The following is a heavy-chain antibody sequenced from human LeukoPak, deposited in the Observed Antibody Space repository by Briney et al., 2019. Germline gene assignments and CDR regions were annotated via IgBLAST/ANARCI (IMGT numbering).Heavy chain of an antibody. J-gene: IGHJ5*02. CDR2: IIPIFGTA. V-gene: IGHV1-69*13. D-gene: IGHD6-13*01. Sequence: GASVKVSCKASGGTFSSYAISWVRQAPGQGLEWMGGIIPIFGTANYAQKFQGRVTITADESTSTAYMELSSLRSEDTAVYYCAIAAAGKSPHGPHHNWFDPWGQGTLVTVSS. CDR3: AIAAAGKSPHGPHHNWFDP. CDR1: GGTFSSYA.